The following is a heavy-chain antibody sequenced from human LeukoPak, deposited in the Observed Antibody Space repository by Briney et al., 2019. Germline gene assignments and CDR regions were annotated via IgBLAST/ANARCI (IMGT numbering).Heavy chain of an antibody. V-gene: IGHV3-33*01. CDR3: ARATAARANRGMDV. Sequence: GGSLRLSCAASGFTFRSYGMHWVRQAPGKGLEWVAVIWYDGSNKYYADSVKGRFTISRDNSKNTLYLQMKSLRAEDTAVYYCARATAARANRGMDVWGQGTTVTVSS. CDR1: GFTFRSYG. D-gene: IGHD1-26*01. J-gene: IGHJ6*02. CDR2: IWYDGSNK.